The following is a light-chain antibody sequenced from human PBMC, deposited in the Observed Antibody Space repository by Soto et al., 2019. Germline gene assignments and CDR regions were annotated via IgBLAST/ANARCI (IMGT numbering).Light chain of an antibody. CDR2: GAS. CDR1: QSVSSN. Sequence: EIVMTQSPATLSVSPGERATLSCRASQSVSSNLARYQQKPGQAPRLLLYGASTRATGIPAKFSGSGSGTEFTLTISSLQSEHFAVYYCQQYNNWPPKITFGPGTKVDIK. CDR3: QQYNNWPPKIT. V-gene: IGKV3-15*01. J-gene: IGKJ3*01.